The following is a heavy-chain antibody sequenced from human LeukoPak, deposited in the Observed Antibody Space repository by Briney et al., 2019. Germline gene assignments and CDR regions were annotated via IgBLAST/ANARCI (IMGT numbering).Heavy chain of an antibody. Sequence: SETLSLTCSVSGVSISTYYWIWIRQLPAKGLEWMGFFSYSGSTKYNPSLKSRVTMSVDTSKNQFSLKLSSVTAADTAVYYCARMYSGTSYYFDYWGQGTLVTVSS. CDR1: GVSISTYY. D-gene: IGHD1-26*01. J-gene: IGHJ4*02. CDR3: ARMYSGTSYYFDY. V-gene: IGHV4-59*01. CDR2: FSYSGST.